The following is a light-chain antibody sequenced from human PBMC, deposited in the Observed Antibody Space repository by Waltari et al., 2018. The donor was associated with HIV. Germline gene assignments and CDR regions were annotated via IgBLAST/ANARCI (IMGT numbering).Light chain of an antibody. J-gene: IGLJ1*01. Sequence: QSVLAQPPSASGTPGQRVTISCSGSTSNIGGNTVSWYQQLPGTAPKLLIYSNNVRPSGVPYRLSGSTSGTSASLVISGLQSEDEADYYCAAWDDSLKVVAFGTGTKVTVL. CDR2: SNN. V-gene: IGLV1-44*01. CDR1: TSNIGGNT. CDR3: AAWDDSLKVVA.